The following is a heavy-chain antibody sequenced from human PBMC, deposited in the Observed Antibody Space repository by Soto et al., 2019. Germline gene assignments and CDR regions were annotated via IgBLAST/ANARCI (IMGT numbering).Heavy chain of an antibody. CDR2: IKQDESEI. J-gene: IGHJ6*02. V-gene: IGHV3-7*01. CDR1: GFTFSNYL. CDR3: ARDERVWFGDLLRHYYAMDV. Sequence: GGSLRLSCAASGFTFSNYLMSWVRQAPGKGLEWVANIKQDESEIHYVGSVKGRFTISRDNAKNSLYLQMNSLRAEDTAVYYCARDERVWFGDLLRHYYAMDVLGQGTTVTVSS. D-gene: IGHD3-10*01.